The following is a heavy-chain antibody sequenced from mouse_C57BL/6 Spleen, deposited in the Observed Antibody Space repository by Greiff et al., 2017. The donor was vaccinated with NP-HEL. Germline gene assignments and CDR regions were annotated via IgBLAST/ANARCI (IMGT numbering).Heavy chain of an antibody. D-gene: IGHD2-4*01. CDR2: IDPSDSET. CDR3: ARRGYDYDRYFDV. Sequence: VQLQQPGAELVRPGSSVKLSCKASGYTFTSYWMHWVKQRPIQGLEWIGNIDPSDSETHYNQKFKDKATLTVDKSSSTAYMQLSSLTSEDSAVYYCARRGYDYDRYFDVWGTGTTVTVSS. V-gene: IGHV1-52*01. CDR1: GYTFTSYW. J-gene: IGHJ1*03.